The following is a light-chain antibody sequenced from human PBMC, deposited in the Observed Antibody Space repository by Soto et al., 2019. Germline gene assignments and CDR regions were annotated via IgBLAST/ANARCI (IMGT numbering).Light chain of an antibody. Sequence: PGERATLSCRASQSVSSSSLAWYQQKRGQAPRPLIHGASSRATGIPDRFSGSGSGTDFTLTISRLEPEDFAVYYCQQYGGSPRTFGQGTKVEVK. CDR1: QSVSSSS. CDR2: GAS. J-gene: IGKJ1*01. CDR3: QQYGGSPRT. V-gene: IGKV3-20*01.